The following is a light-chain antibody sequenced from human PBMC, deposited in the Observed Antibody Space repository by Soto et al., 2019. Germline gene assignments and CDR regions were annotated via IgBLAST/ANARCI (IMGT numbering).Light chain of an antibody. CDR2: DAS. Sequence: DTQMTQTPSTLSASVGDRVTITCRASQSIGSWLAWYQQKPGKAPDLLIYDASTLYSGVPSRFSGSGSGTEFTLTISSLQPGDFATYYCQQFNSYPRTFGQGTKVDI. CDR1: QSIGSW. V-gene: IGKV1-5*01. CDR3: QQFNSYPRT. J-gene: IGKJ1*01.